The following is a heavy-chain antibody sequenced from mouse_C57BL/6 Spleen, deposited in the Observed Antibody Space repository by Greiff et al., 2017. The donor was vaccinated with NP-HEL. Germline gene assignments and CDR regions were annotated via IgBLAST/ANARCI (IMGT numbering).Heavy chain of an antibody. J-gene: IGHJ1*03. Sequence: EVQLVESGGGLVQPKGSLKLSCAASGFTFNTYAMHWVRPAPGKGLEWVARIRSKSSNYATYYADSVTDRFTISRDDSQSMLDLQMNNLKTEDTAMYYCVRDYYGSRGGYFDVWGTGTTVTVSS. CDR2: IRSKSSNYAT. CDR1: GFTFNTYA. CDR3: VRDYYGSRGGYFDV. V-gene: IGHV10-3*01. D-gene: IGHD1-1*01.